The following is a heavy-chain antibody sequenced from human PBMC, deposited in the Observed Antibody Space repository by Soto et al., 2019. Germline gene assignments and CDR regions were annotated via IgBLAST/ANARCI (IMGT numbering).Heavy chain of an antibody. CDR2: IIPIFGTA. D-gene: IGHD6-13*01. Sequence: SVKVSCKASGGTFSSYAISWVRQAPGQGLEWMGGIIPIFGTANYAQKFQGRVTITADESTSTAYMELSSLRSEDTAVYYCARSSSSWNWFDPWGQGTLVTVSS. CDR3: ARSSSSWNWFDP. V-gene: IGHV1-69*13. CDR1: GGTFSSYA. J-gene: IGHJ5*02.